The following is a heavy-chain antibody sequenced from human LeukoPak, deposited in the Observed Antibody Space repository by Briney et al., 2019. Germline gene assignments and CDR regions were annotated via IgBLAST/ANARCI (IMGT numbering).Heavy chain of an antibody. CDR3: TKDLGIVVTLLGAFDI. Sequence: GGSLRLSCAASGFTFSSYTMSWVRQAPGKGLEWVSGISGSGGSTYYADSVKGRFTISRDNSKNTLYLQMNSLRAVDTAIYYCTKDLGIVVTLLGAFDIWGQGTMVTVSS. CDR1: GFTFSSYT. V-gene: IGHV3-23*01. J-gene: IGHJ3*02. D-gene: IGHD2-15*01. CDR2: ISGSGGST.